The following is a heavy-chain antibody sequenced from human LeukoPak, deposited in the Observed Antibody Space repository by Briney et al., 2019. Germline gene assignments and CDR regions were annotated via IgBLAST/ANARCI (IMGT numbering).Heavy chain of an antibody. CDR1: GGSISSYY. V-gene: IGHV4-4*07. D-gene: IGHD2-21*02. CDR3: ARSGWGPPIY. J-gene: IGHJ4*02. CDR2: IYTSGST. Sequence: SETLSLTCTASGGSISSYYWSWLRQPAGKGLEWIGRIYTSGSTNYNPSLKSRATMSVDTSKNQFSLKLSSVTAADPAVYYCARSGWGPPIYWGQGTLVTVSS.